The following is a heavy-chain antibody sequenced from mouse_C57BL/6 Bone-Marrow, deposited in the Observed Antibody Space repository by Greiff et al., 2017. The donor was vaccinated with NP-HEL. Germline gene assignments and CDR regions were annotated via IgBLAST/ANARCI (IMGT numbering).Heavy chain of an antibody. CDR1: GFTFSDYG. V-gene: IGHV5-17*01. CDR3: ARVYGYYHYFDY. J-gene: IGHJ2*01. D-gene: IGHD2-3*01. CDR2: ISSGSSTI. Sequence: VQLKESGGGLVKPGGSLKLSCAASGFTFSDYGMHWVRQAPEKGLEWVAYISSGSSTIYYADTVKGRFTISRDNAKNTLFLQMTSLMSEDTAMYYCARVYGYYHYFDYWGQGTTLTVSS.